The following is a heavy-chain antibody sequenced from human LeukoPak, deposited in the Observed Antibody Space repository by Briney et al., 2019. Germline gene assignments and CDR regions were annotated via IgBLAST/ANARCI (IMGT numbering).Heavy chain of an antibody. CDR2: ISSSGSTI. CDR1: GFTFSSYE. J-gene: IGHJ6*04. Sequence: GGSLRLSCAASGFTFSSYEMNWVRQAPGKGLEWVSYISSSGSTIYYADSVKGRFTISRDNAKNSLYLQMNSLRAEDTAVYYCARLAVVAATARYYYGMGVWGKGTTVTVSS. CDR3: ARLAVVAATARYYYGMGV. D-gene: IGHD2-15*01. V-gene: IGHV3-48*03.